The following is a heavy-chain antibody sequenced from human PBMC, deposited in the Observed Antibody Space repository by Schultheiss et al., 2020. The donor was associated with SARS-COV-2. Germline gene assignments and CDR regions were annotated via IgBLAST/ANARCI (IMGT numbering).Heavy chain of an antibody. CDR3: ARQGGFYYDTSGYYPDYFDY. CDR2: INHSGST. Sequence: SETLSLTCAVYGGSFSGYYWSWIRQPPGKGLEWIGEINHSGSTNYNPSLKSRVTISVDTSENQFSLSLNSVTAADTAVYYCARQGGFYYDTSGYYPDYFDYWGQGTVVTVSS. D-gene: IGHD3-22*01. V-gene: IGHV4-34*01. J-gene: IGHJ4*02. CDR1: GGSFSGYY.